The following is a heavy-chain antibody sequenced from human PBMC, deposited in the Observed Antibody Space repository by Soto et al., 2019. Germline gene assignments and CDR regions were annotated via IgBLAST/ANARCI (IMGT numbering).Heavy chain of an antibody. CDR3: ARELSWYHGLRGWFDP. J-gene: IGHJ5*02. CDR2: INAGNGNT. D-gene: IGHD4-17*01. Sequence: QVQLVQSGAEEKKPGASVKVSCKASGYTFTSYAMHWVRQAPGQRLEWMGWINAGNGNTKYSQKFQGRVTITRDTSASTAYMELSSLRSEDTAVYYCARELSWYHGLRGWFDPWGQGTLVTVSS. V-gene: IGHV1-3*05. CDR1: GYTFTSYA.